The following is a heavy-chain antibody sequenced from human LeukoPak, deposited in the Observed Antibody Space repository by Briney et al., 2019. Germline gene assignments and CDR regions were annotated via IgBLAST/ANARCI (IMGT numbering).Heavy chain of an antibody. CDR3: ARVRGDFWSGLDF. V-gene: IGHV1-2*02. CDR2: INPNSGGT. J-gene: IGHJ4*02. D-gene: IGHD3-3*01. Sequence: ASVKVSCKASVYTFTRYFIHSVRQAPGQGLEWVGWINPNSGGTNSAQKFQARVTMTRDTSISTAYMELSRLTSDDTTIYNCARVRGDFWSGLDFWGQGTLVTV. CDR1: VYTFTRYF.